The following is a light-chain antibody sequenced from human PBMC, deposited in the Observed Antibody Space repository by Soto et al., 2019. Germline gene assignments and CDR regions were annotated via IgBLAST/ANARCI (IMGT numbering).Light chain of an antibody. V-gene: IGLV2-14*01. CDR2: EVF. J-gene: IGLJ2*01. Sequence: QSVLTQPASVSGSPGQSITISCTGTTSDVGGYNYVSWYQHHPGKAPNLLMYEVFNRPSGVSNRFSGSRSGNTASLTISGLQADDEADYYCTSYASTSTYVVFGGGPKLTVL. CDR1: TSDVGGYNY. CDR3: TSYASTSTYVV.